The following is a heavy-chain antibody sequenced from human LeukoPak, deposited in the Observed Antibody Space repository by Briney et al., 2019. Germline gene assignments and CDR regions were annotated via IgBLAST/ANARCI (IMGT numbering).Heavy chain of an antibody. Sequence: SETVSLTCTVSGGSISSYYWSWIRQPPGKGLEWIGYIYYSGSTNYNPSLKSRVTISVDTSKNQFSLKLSSVTAADTAVYYCARGDSSGWWDYWGQGTLVTVSS. CDR3: ARGDSSGWWDY. CDR2: IYYSGST. V-gene: IGHV4-59*01. CDR1: GGSISSYY. J-gene: IGHJ4*02. D-gene: IGHD6-19*01.